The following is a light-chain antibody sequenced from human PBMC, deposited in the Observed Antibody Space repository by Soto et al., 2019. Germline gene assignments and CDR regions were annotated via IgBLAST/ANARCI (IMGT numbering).Light chain of an antibody. CDR3: QHLNSYT. J-gene: IGKJ4*01. CDR1: QAIYNY. Sequence: DIQLTQSPSFLSASVGDRVTITCRASQAIYNYLAWYQQKPGKAPKLLIYSASTLQSGVPSRFSGSGSGTEFTLTISGLQPEDSAIYYRQHLNSYTFGGGTKVEIK. V-gene: IGKV1-9*01. CDR2: SAS.